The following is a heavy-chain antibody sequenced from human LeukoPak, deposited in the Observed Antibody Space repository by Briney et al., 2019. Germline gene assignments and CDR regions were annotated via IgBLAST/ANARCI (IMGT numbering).Heavy chain of an antibody. CDR3: ARRGIAAAGTSPPHYYYYYYYMDV. D-gene: IGHD6-13*01. CDR1: GYTFTSYA. Sequence: GASVKVSCKASGYTFTSYAMNWVRQAPGQGLEWMGWINTNTGNPTYAQGFTGRFVFSLDTSVSTAYLQISSLKAEDTAVYYCARRGIAAAGTSPPHYYYYYYYMDVWGKGTTVTVSS. CDR2: INTNTGNP. J-gene: IGHJ6*03. V-gene: IGHV7-4-1*02.